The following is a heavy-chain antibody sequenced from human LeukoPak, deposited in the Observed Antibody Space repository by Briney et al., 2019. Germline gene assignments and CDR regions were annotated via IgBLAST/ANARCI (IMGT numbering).Heavy chain of an antibody. J-gene: IGHJ6*02. D-gene: IGHD3-16*01. V-gene: IGHV3-21*01. CDR2: ISSSSSYI. Sequence: PGGSLRLSCAASGFTFSGYSMNWVRQAPGKGLEWVSSISSSSSYIYYADSVKGRFTISRDNAKNSLYLQMNSLRAEDTAVYYCARFQAVYYYYGMDVWGQGTTVTVSS. CDR1: GFTFSGYS. CDR3: ARFQAVYYYYGMDV.